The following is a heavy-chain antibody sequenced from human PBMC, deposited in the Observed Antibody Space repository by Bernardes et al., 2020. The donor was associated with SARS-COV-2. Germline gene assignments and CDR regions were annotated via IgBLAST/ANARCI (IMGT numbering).Heavy chain of an antibody. CDR2: ISYDGSNK. J-gene: IGHJ4*02. Sequence: GGSLRLSCAASGFTFSSYGMHWVRQAPGKGLEWVAVISYDGSNKYYADSVKGRFTISRDNSKNTLYLQMNSLRAEDTAVYYCAKSMLPGDYVYYFDYWGQGTLVTVSS. CDR3: AKSMLPGDYVYYFDY. D-gene: IGHD4-17*01. CDR1: GFTFSSYG. V-gene: IGHV3-30*18.